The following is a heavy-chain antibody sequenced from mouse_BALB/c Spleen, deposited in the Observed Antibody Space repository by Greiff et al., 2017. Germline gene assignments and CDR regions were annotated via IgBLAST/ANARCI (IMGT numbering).Heavy chain of an antibody. D-gene: IGHD1-2*01. V-gene: IGHV5-17*02. Sequence: EVQRVESGGGLVQPGGSRKLSCAASGFTFSSFGMHWVRQAPEKGLEWVAYISSGSSTIYYADTVKGRFTISRDNPKNTLFLQMTSLRSEDTAMYYCARSRNYGFYAMDYWGQGTSVTVSS. CDR1: GFTFSSFG. J-gene: IGHJ4*01. CDR3: ARSRNYGFYAMDY. CDR2: ISSGSSTI.